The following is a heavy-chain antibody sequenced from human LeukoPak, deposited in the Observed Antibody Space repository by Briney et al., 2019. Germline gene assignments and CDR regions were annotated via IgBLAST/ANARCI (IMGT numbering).Heavy chain of an antibody. V-gene: IGHV1-18*01. Sequence: ASVKVSCKASGYTFTSYGISWVRQAPGQGLEWMGWISAYNGNTNYAQKLQGRVTMTTDTSTSTAYMELRSLRSDDTAVYYCARPTYQYCSGGSCYFDYWGQGTLVTVSS. J-gene: IGHJ4*02. D-gene: IGHD2-15*01. CDR2: ISAYNGNT. CDR3: ARPTYQYCSGGSCYFDY. CDR1: GYTFTSYG.